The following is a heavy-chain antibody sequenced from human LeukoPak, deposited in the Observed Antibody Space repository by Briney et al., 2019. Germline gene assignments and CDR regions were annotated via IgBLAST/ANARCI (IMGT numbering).Heavy chain of an antibody. D-gene: IGHD3-22*01. J-gene: IGHJ4*02. CDR2: IKTDGSAK. CDR1: GLTFRNHA. Sequence: GGSLRLSCAASGLTFRNHAIHWVRQAPGKGLECVANIKTDGSAKYYPDSVKGRFTVSRDNAKNSLYLQMNNMRVEDTAIYYCTKDLNHDSSGWGQGTLVTVSS. V-gene: IGHV3-7*01. CDR3: TKDLNHDSSG.